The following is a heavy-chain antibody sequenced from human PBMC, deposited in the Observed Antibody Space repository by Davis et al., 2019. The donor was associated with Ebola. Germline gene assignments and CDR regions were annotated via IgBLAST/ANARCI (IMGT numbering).Heavy chain of an antibody. J-gene: IGHJ4*02. CDR2: IIPIFGTA. CDR1: GGTFSSYA. CDR3: ARRNSGYDHYDY. Sequence: SVKVSCKASGGTFSSYAISWVRQAPGQGLEWMGGIIPIFGTANYAQKFQGRVTITADKSTSTAYMELSSLRSEDTAVYYCARRNSGYDHYDYWGQGTLVTVSS. V-gene: IGHV1-69*06. D-gene: IGHD5-12*01.